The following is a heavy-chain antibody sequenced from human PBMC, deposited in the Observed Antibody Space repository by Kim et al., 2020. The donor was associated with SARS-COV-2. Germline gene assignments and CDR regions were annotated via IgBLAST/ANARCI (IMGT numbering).Heavy chain of an antibody. CDR1: GFTVSSNY. D-gene: IGHD3-22*01. Sequence: GGSLRLSCAASGFTVSSNYMSWVRQAPGKGLEWVSVIYSGGSTYYADSVKGRFTISRDNSKNTLYLQMNSLRAEDTAVYYCARDPPPQETYYYDSSGYLPFQHWGQGTLVTVSS. J-gene: IGHJ1*01. CDR2: IYSGGST. CDR3: ARDPPPQETYYYDSSGYLPFQH. V-gene: IGHV3-53*01.